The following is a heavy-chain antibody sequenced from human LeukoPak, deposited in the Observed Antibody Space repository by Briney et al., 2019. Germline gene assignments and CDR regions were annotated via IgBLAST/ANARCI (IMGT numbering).Heavy chain of an antibody. CDR1: GFTFSSSA. CDR2: ITTSGGTT. CDR3: AKPPDCSSTSCYPYYYYGMDV. V-gene: IGHV3-23*01. Sequence: GGSLRLSCAASGFTFSSSAMNWGRQAPGQGVEWVSAITTSGGTTYYADSVRGRFTISRDNSKNRLYLQMNSLRAEDTAVYYCAKPPDCSSTSCYPYYYYGMDVWGQGTTVTVSS. D-gene: IGHD2-2*01. J-gene: IGHJ6*02.